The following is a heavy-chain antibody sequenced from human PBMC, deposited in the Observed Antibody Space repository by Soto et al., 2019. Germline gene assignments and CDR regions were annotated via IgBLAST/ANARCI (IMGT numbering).Heavy chain of an antibody. CDR3: AGSTGWYRHDV. J-gene: IGHJ3*01. D-gene: IGHD6-19*01. CDR1: GDSISNSRW. CDR2: IFHSGDT. V-gene: IGHV4-4*02. Sequence: QVQLQESGPGLVKPSGTLSLTCAFSGDSISNSRWWTWVRQPPGKGLEWIGDIFHSGDTNYNPSLKSRFFISVDKSQKQSSLKVSSMTAADTAVYCSAGSTGWYRHDVWGQGILVTVSS.